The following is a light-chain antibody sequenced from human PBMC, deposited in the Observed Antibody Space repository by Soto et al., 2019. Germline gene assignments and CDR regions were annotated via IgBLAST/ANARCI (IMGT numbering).Light chain of an antibody. Sequence: QSALTQPASVSGSLGQSITISCAGTSSDVGYYDYVSWYQQHPGKAPKLMIYEVNNRPSGVSNRFSGSKFGNTASLTISGLQAEDEADYYCTSYTTSVTWVFGGGTQLTVL. CDR1: SSDVGYYDY. J-gene: IGLJ3*02. V-gene: IGLV2-14*01. CDR2: EVN. CDR3: TSYTTSVTWV.